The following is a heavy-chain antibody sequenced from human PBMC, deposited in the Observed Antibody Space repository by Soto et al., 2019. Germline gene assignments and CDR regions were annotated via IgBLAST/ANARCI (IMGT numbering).Heavy chain of an antibody. CDR3: ARDQRRDYDVWCGYAQGFDY. D-gene: IGHD3-3*01. CDR2: INAANGNT. J-gene: IGHJ4*02. V-gene: IGHV1-3*01. Sequence: ASVKVSCKASGYTFSLYAMHWVRQAPGQRLEWMGWINAANGNTKTSQNFQGRITFTRDTSASTAYMELSTLTSADTAVYFCARDQRRDYDVWCGYAQGFDYWGQGTPVTVSS. CDR1: GYTFSLYA.